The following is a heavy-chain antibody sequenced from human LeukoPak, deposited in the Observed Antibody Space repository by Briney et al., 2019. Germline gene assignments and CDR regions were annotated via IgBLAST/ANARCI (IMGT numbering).Heavy chain of an antibody. J-gene: IGHJ4*02. CDR1: GGSISSYY. D-gene: IGHD4-17*01. CDR2: IYTSGST. Sequence: SETLSLTCTVSGGSISSYYWSWIRQSAGKGLEWIGRIYTSGSTNYNPSLKSRVTMSVDTSKNQFSLKLSSVTAADMAVYYCARDWTTGTLDYWGQGTLVTVSS. V-gene: IGHV4-4*07. CDR3: ARDWTTGTLDY.